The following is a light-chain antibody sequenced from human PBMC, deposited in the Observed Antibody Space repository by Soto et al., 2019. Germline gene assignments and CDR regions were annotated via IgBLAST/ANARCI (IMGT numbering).Light chain of an antibody. CDR2: GVS. V-gene: IGKV3-20*01. CDR1: QSVSNSH. Sequence: EIVLTQSPGTLSLSPGERATLSCRASQSVSNSHLAWHQQKPGQAPRLLIFGVSSRAAGIPDRFSGSGSGTDFTLTISRLEPEDFAVYYCQQYGTSPMYTFGQGTKLEIK. CDR3: QQYGTSPMYT. J-gene: IGKJ2*01.